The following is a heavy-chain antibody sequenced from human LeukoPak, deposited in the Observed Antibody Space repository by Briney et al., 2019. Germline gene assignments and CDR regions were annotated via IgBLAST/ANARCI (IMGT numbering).Heavy chain of an antibody. V-gene: IGHV3-53*01. D-gene: IGHD6-19*01. CDR3: ASWPGGWYGEDS. J-gene: IGHJ4*02. Sequence: TGGSLRLSCAASGVTVSNNFMSWVRQAPGKGLEWGSVIYGGGSTYYADSVKGRFTISRDTSKNTLYLQMNSLRAEDTAVYYCASWPGGWYGEDSWGQGTLVTVSS. CDR1: GVTVSNNF. CDR2: IYGGGST.